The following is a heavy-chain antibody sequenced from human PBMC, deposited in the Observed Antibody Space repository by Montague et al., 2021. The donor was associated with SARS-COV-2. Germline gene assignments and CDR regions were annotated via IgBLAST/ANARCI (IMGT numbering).Heavy chain of an antibody. Sequence: PALVKPTQTLTLTCTFSGFSLSTSGVGVGWIRQPPGKALEWLALIYLDDDKRYSPSLKSRLTITKDTSKNQVVLTMTNMDPVDTATYYCAHRRPLYYYDSSLSTFDYWGQGTMVTVSS. CDR1: GFSLSTSGVG. CDR2: IYLDDDK. J-gene: IGHJ4*02. CDR3: AHRRPLYYYDSSLSTFDY. D-gene: IGHD3-22*01. V-gene: IGHV2-5*02.